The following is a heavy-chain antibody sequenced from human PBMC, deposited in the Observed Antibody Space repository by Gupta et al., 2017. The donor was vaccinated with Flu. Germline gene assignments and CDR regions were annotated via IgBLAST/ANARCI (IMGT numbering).Heavy chain of an antibody. V-gene: IGHV4-59*08. CDR1: GGSISGYY. CDR2: TYYSGVT. Sequence: QVRLQESGPGLVKPSETLYCTCTVSGGSISGYYGSWIRQLPGRGLEGMGYTYYSGVTKYNPPLKGRFTLSVYTSKNAFTPNLASVTAADSGVYYCASGIATACIDGWGKGMMVTGSS. D-gene: IGHD6-13*01. CDR3: ASGIATACIDG. J-gene: IGHJ6*04.